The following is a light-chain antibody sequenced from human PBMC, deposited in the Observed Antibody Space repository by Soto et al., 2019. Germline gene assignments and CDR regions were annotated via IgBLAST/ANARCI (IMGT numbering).Light chain of an antibody. J-gene: IGLJ1*01. CDR2: SNN. Sequence: QSVLTQPPSASGTPGQRVTISCSGSSSNIGSNTVNWYQQLPGTAPKLLIYSNNQRPSVVPDRFSGSKSGTSASLAISGLQSEDEADYYCAAWDDSLNGPGYVFGTGTKVTVL. CDR3: AAWDDSLNGPGYV. CDR1: SSNIGSNT. V-gene: IGLV1-44*01.